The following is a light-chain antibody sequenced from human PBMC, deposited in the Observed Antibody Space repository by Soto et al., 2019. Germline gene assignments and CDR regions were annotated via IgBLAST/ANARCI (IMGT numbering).Light chain of an antibody. CDR3: QHYNSYSEA. V-gene: IGKV1-5*03. CDR1: QTISSW. CDR2: KAS. Sequence: DIQMTQSPSTLSASVGDRVTITCRASQTISSWLAWYQQKPGKAPKLLIYKASTLKSGVPSRFSGSGSGTEFTLTISSLQPDDFATYYCQHYNSYSEAFSQGTKV. J-gene: IGKJ1*01.